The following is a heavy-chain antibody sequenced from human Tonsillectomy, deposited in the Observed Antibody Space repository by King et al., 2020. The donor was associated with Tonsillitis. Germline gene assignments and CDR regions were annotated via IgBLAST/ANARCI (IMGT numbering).Heavy chain of an antibody. V-gene: IGHV4-59*08. CDR2: IYYSGST. CDR3: ARHAWGGFGEFDYYYMDV. Sequence: VQLQESGPGLVKPSETLSLTCTVSGGSINSNYWSWVRQPPGEGLDWIGYIYYSGSTKYNPSLKSRVTISVDTSKNQFSLKLSSVTAADTAVYYCARHAWGGFGEFDYYYMDVWGKGTTVTVSS. D-gene: IGHD3-10*01. CDR1: GGSINSNY. J-gene: IGHJ6*03.